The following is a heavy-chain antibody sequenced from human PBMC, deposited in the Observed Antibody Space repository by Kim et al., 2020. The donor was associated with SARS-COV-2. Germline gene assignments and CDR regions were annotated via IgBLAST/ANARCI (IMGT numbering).Heavy chain of an antibody. CDR3: ARGGMGQQHPYYYYGMDV. D-gene: IGHD6-13*01. CDR2: IGTAGDT. CDR1: GFTFSSYD. Sequence: GGSLRLSCAASGFTFSSYDMHWVRQATGKGLEWVSAIGTAGDTYYPGSVKGRFTISRENAKNSLYLQMNSLRAGDTAVYYCARGGMGQQHPYYYYGMDVWGQGTTVTVSS. J-gene: IGHJ6*02. V-gene: IGHV3-13*04.